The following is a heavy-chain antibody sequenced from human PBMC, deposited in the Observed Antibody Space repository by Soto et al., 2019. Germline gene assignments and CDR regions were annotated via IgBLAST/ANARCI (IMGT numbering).Heavy chain of an antibody. CDR1: GCTFSRYG. V-gene: IGHV3-30*18. Sequence: QVQLVESGGGVVQPGRSLRLSCAASGCTFSRYGMHWRHQARGKGLEWVAVISYDGSNKYYADSVKGRFTISRDNSKNTLYLQMNSLRAEDTAVYYCAKDGALRYFDRLDYWGQGTLVTVSS. J-gene: IGHJ4*02. CDR3: AKDGALRYFDRLDY. CDR2: ISYDGSNK. D-gene: IGHD3-9*01.